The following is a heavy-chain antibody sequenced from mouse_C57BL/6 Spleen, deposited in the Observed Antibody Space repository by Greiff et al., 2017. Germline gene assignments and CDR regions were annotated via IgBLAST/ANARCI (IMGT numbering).Heavy chain of an antibody. CDR2: FHPYNDDT. Sequence: VKLVESGAELVKPGASVKMSCTASGYTFTTYPIEWMKQNHGKSLEWIGNFHPYNDDTKYNEKFKGKATLTEEKSSSTVYLELSRLTSDDSAVYYCARYDYEGGFAYWGQGTLVTVSA. CDR3: ARYDYEGGFAY. D-gene: IGHD2-4*01. V-gene: IGHV1-47*01. CDR1: GYTFTTYP. J-gene: IGHJ3*01.